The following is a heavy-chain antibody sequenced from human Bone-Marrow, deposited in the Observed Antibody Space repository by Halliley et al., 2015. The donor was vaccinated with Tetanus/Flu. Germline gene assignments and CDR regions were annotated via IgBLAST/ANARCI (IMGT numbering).Heavy chain of an antibody. V-gene: IGHV4-61*01. J-gene: IGHJ5*01. CDR1: GGSVSSGTYF. CDR3: ARGFFDSTGYIGS. CDR2: IYYSGST. D-gene: IGHD2-15*01. Sequence: TLSLTCTVSGGSVSSGTYFWSWIRQPPGKGLEWIGGIYYSGSTNYNPSLKSRLTISLDTSRNQFSLRLSSVTAADTAVYYCARGFFDSTGYIGSWGPGTLVTVSS.